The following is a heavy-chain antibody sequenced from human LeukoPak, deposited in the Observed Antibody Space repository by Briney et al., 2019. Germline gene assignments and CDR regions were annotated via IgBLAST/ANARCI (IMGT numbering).Heavy chain of an antibody. D-gene: IGHD3-22*01. Sequence: PGGPLRLSCAASGFTFSNYAMHWVRQAPGKGLQWVAVISYDGTNKYYADSVKGRFTISRDNSKNTLYLQMNTERSEDTAIYFCARGQIGALITLCDYWGQGALVTVSS. V-gene: IGHV3-30-3*01. CDR1: GFTFSNYA. J-gene: IGHJ4*02. CDR2: ISYDGTNK. CDR3: ARGQIGALITLCDY.